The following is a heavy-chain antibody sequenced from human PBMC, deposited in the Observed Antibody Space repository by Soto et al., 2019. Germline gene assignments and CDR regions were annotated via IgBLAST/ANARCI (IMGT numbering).Heavy chain of an antibody. CDR2: ISPIFGTA. V-gene: IGHV1-69*01. Sequence: QVQLVQSGAEVKKPGSSVKVSCKAPGGTFSSYAISWVRQAPGHGLEWMGGISPIFGTANYAQKFQGRVTITADESTSTGYMELSSLRSEDTAVYYCARSQVGSSSLDIYYYYYYGMDVWGQGTTVTVSS. D-gene: IGHD2-15*01. CDR1: GGTFSSYA. CDR3: ARSQVGSSSLDIYYYYYYGMDV. J-gene: IGHJ6*02.